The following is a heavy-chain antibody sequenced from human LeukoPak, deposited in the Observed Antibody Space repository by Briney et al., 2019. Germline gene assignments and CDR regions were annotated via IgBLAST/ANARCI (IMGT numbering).Heavy chain of an antibody. V-gene: IGHV4-30-2*01. CDR3: ARHSRTYYDILTGPYGGSFDY. CDR1: GGSISSGGYS. J-gene: IGHJ4*02. D-gene: IGHD3-9*01. CDR2: IYHSGST. Sequence: SETLSLTCAVSGGSISSGGYSWSWIRQPPGKGLEWIGYIYHSGSTYYNPSLKSRVTILADTSKNQFSLKLSSVTAADTAVYYCARHSRTYYDILTGPYGGSFDYWGQRTLVTVSS.